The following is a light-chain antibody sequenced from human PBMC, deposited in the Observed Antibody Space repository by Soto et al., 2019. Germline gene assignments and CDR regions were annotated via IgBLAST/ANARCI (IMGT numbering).Light chain of an antibody. Sequence: QPVLTQPASVSGSPGQSITISCTGTSSDVGGYNSVSWFQQHPGKAPKLMIFEVRNRPSGVSNRFSGSKSGNTASLTISGLQAEDEADYYCSSYTSSSSWVFGGGTQLTVL. J-gene: IGLJ3*02. CDR1: SSDVGGYNS. CDR3: SSYTSSSSWV. CDR2: EVR. V-gene: IGLV2-14*01.